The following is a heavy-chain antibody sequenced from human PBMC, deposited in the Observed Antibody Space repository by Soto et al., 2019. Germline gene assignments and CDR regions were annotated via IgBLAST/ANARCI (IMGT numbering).Heavy chain of an antibody. CDR2: IYYSGST. CDR3: ARGRDGYNFPFDY. Sequence: PSETLSLTCTVSGGSLSSYYWSWIRQPPGKGLEWIGYIYYSGSTNYNPSLKSRVTISVDTSKNQFSLKLSSVTAADMAVYYCARGRDGYNFPFDYWGQGTLVTVSS. J-gene: IGHJ4*02. D-gene: IGHD5-12*01. CDR1: GGSLSSYY. V-gene: IGHV4-59*01.